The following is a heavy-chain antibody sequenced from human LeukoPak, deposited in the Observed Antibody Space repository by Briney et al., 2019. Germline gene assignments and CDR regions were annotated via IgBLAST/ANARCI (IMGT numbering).Heavy chain of an antibody. Sequence: ALVKVSCKAPGYTFTSYAMHWVRQAPGQRLEWRGWINADNGNTKYSQKFQGRVTITRDTSASTTYMELSSLRSEDTAVYYCARALLRYFDFDYWGQGTLVTVSS. CDR3: ARALLRYFDFDY. V-gene: IGHV1-3*01. J-gene: IGHJ4*02. D-gene: IGHD3-9*01. CDR1: GYTFTSYA. CDR2: INADNGNT.